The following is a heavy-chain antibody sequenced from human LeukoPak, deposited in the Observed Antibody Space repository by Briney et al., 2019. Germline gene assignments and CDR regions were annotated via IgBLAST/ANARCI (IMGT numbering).Heavy chain of an antibody. CDR1: AYSKNEFY. CDR3: ATNLVPAAMNWFDP. V-gene: IGHV1-24*01. J-gene: IGHJ5*02. CDR2: FDPEDGET. D-gene: IGHD2-2*01. Sequence: RASVKVSCTVSAYSKNEFYRHWVRQAPGKGLEWMGGFDPEDGETIYAQKFQGRVTMTEDTSTDTAYMELSSLRSEDTAVYYCATNLVPAAMNWFDPWGQGTLVTASS.